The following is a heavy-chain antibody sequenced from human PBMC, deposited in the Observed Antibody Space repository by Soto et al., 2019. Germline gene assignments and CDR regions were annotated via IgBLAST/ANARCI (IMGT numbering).Heavy chain of an antibody. J-gene: IGHJ4*02. V-gene: IGHV1-69*13. CDR2: IIPIFGTA. CDR3: ARDPKPYYYDSSGYYYTLDY. CDR1: GGTFSSYA. D-gene: IGHD3-22*01. Sequence: EASVKVSCKASGGTFSSYAISWVRQAPGQGLEWMGGIIPIFGTANYAQKFQGRVTITADESTSTAYMELSSLRSEDTAVYYCARDPKPYYYDSSGYYYTLDYWGQGTLVTVSS.